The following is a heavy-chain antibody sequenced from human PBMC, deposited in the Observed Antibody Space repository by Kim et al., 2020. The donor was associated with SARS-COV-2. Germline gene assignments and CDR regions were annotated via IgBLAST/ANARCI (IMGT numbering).Heavy chain of an antibody. Sequence: ADSVKGRFTISKNNAKNSLYLQMNSLRSDETALYYCPKDMDDRLWSVAFDWWGQGTLVTVSS. CDR3: PKDMDDRLWSVAFDW. V-gene: IGHV3-9*01. D-gene: IGHD2-2*03. J-gene: IGHJ4*02.